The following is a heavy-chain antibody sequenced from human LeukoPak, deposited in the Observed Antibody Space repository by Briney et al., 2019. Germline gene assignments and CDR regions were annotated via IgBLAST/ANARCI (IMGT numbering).Heavy chain of an antibody. CDR3: AKGLGKATVTPLGY. D-gene: IGHD4-11*01. V-gene: IGHV3-23*01. J-gene: IGHJ4*02. CDR1: GFTFSSYA. CDR2: ISGSGGST. Sequence: GGSLRLSCAASGFTFSSYAMSWVRRAPGGGPGWVSGISGSGGSTYYADSVKGRFTISRDNSKNTLYLQVDSLRAEDTAVYYCAKGLGKATVTPLGYWGQGTLVTVSS.